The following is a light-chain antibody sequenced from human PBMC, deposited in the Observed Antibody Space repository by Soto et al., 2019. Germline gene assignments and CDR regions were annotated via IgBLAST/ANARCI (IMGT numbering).Light chain of an antibody. CDR3: AVWDDSLRGWV. V-gene: IGLV1-47*01. J-gene: IGLJ3*02. CDR1: SSNIGTNY. CDR2: RNN. Sequence: QSVLTQPPSASGTPGQSVTISCSGSSSNIGTNYVFWYQQLPVTAPKLLIYRNNERPSGVPDRISGSKSGTSASLAISGLRSEDEDVYHWAVWDDSLRGWVFGGGTKLTVL.